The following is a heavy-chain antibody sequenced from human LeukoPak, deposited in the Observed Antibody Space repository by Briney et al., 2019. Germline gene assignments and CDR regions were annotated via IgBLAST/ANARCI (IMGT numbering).Heavy chain of an antibody. D-gene: IGHD2-8*02. J-gene: IGHJ5*02. CDR1: GFTFSSYA. Sequence: GGSLRLSCAASGFTFSSYAMSWVRQAPGKGLVWVSRINSDGSRTNYADSVKGRFTISRDNAKNTLYLQMSSLRAEDTAVYYCARVLTGSWDWFDPWGQGTLVTVS. V-gene: IGHV3-74*01. CDR2: INSDGSRT. CDR3: ARVLTGSWDWFDP.